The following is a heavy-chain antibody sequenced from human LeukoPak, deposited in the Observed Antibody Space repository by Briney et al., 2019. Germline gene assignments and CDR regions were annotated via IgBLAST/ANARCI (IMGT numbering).Heavy chain of an antibody. V-gene: IGHV3-30*04. D-gene: IGHD3-22*01. CDR3: ARDRRITMIVGDAFDI. CDR2: ISYDGSNK. Sequence: GRSLRLSCAASGFTFSSYAMHWVRQAPGKGLEWVAVISYDGSNKYYADSVKGRFTISRDNSKDTLYLQMNSLRAEDTAVYYCARDRRITMIVGDAFDIWGQGTMVTVSS. CDR1: GFTFSSYA. J-gene: IGHJ3*02.